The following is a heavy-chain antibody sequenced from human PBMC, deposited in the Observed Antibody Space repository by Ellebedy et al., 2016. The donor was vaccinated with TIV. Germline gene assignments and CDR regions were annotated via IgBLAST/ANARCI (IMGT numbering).Heavy chain of an antibody. D-gene: IGHD2-15*01. CDR1: GGTFNNYA. Sequence: SVKVSXXASGGTFNNYAISWVRQAPGQGLEWMGGTIPILGVVNYAQKFQGRVTIIADESTSTTFLELSSLRSEDTAVYYCARAGMVVGGAFDVWGQGTVVAVSS. V-gene: IGHV1-69*10. CDR2: TIPILGVV. CDR3: ARAGMVVGGAFDV. J-gene: IGHJ3*01.